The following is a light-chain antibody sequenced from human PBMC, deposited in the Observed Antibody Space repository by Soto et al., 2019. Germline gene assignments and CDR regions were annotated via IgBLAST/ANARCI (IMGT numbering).Light chain of an antibody. V-gene: IGLV1-40*01. J-gene: IGLJ1*01. CDR3: QSHDSSLHASV. CDR1: SSNIGAGYD. CDR2: GNT. Sequence: QSVLTQPPSVSGAPGQRVTISCTGSSSNIGAGYDVHWYLQLPVTAPKLLIYGNTNRPSGVPDRFSGSKSGSSASLAITGLQAEDEADYYCQSHDSSLHASVFGTGTKLTVL.